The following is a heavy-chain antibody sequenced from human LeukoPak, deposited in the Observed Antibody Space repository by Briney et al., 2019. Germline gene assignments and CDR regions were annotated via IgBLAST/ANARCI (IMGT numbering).Heavy chain of an antibody. CDR1: GYTFTSYG. CDR3: AKGPMVRGDSLFDY. D-gene: IGHD3-10*01. Sequence: ASVKVSCKASGYTFTSYGISWVRQAPGQGLEWMGWISAYNGNTNYAQKLQGRVTMTTDTSTSTAYMELRSLRSDDTAVYYCAKGPMVRGDSLFDYWGQGTLVTVSS. V-gene: IGHV1-18*01. J-gene: IGHJ4*02. CDR2: ISAYNGNT.